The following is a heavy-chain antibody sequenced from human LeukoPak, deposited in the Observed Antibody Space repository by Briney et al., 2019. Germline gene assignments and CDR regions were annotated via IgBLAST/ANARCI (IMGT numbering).Heavy chain of an antibody. CDR3: ASLVGSSSGGFDY. CDR1: GYTFTSYD. CDR2: TNPNSGNT. Sequence: ASVKVSCKASGYTFTSYDINWVRQATGQGLEWMGWTNPNSGNTGYAQKFQGRVTMTRNTSISTAHMELSSLRSEDTAVYYCASLVGSSSGGFDYWGQGTLVTVSS. V-gene: IGHV1-8*01. D-gene: IGHD6-19*01. J-gene: IGHJ4*02.